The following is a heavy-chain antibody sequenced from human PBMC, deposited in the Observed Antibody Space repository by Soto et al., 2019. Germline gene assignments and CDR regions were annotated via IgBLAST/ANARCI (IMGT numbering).Heavy chain of an antibody. V-gene: IGHV5-51*01. J-gene: IGHJ1*01. D-gene: IGHD4-17*01. CDR3: GRTVDTSHAEYFQH. CDR1: GYDFTRSW. Sequence: GESLKISCRGSGYDFTRSWIGWVRQTPGKGLEWIGIIFPGDSDTKYNPSFQGQVTISADKSITTAYLQWSSLKASDTAMYFCGRTVDTSHAEYFQHWGQGTLVTVSS. CDR2: IFPGDSDT.